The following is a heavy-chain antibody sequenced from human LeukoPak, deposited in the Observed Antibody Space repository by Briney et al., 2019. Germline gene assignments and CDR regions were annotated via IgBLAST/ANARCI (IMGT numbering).Heavy chain of an antibody. J-gene: IGHJ6*02. Sequence: SETLSLTCTVSGGSISSGGYYWSWIRQHPGKGLEWIGYIYYSGSTYYNPSLKSRVTISVDTSKNQFSLKLSSVTAADTGVYYCARGAPVDFWSGYYTAYYYYGMDVWGQGTTVTVSS. V-gene: IGHV4-31*03. CDR1: GGSISSGGYY. CDR2: IYYSGST. D-gene: IGHD3-3*01. CDR3: ARGAPVDFWSGYYTAYYYYGMDV.